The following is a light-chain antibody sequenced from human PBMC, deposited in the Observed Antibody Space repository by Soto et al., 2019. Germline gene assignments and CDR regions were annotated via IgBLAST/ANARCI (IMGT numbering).Light chain of an antibody. J-gene: IGLJ1*01. Sequence: QSALSQPPSASGTPGQRVTISCSGSSSNIGSNYVYWYQQLPGTAPKLLIYRNNQRPSGVPDRFSGSKSGTSASLAISGLRSEDEADYYCAAWDDSLSGLYDFGTGTKVTVL. CDR2: RNN. CDR1: SSNIGSNY. V-gene: IGLV1-47*01. CDR3: AAWDDSLSGLYD.